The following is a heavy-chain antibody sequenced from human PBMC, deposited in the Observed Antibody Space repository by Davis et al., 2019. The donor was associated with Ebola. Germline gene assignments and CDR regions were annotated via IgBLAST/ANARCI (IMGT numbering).Heavy chain of an antibody. CDR1: GFTFSSYA. D-gene: IGHD2-2*02. Sequence: GGSLRLSCSASGFTFSSYAMHWVRQAPGKGLEYVSAISSNGGSTYYADSVKGRFTISRDNSKNTLYLQMSSLRAEDTAVYYCVKDRGYCSSTSCYTALYYYYGMDVWGQGTTVTVSS. CDR3: VKDRGYCSSTSCYTALYYYYGMDV. J-gene: IGHJ6*02. CDR2: ISSNGGST. V-gene: IGHV3-64D*08.